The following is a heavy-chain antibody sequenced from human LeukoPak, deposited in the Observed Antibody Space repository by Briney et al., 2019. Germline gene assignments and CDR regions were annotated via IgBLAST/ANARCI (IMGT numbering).Heavy chain of an antibody. CDR3: ARPAAEYYFDY. Sequence: ASVKVSCKASGYTFTGYYMHWVRQAPGQGLEWMGWINPNSGGTSYAQKFQGRVTMTRDTSISTVYMELSRLTSDDTAVYYCARPAAEYYFDYWGQGTLVTVSS. D-gene: IGHD2-15*01. CDR2: INPNSGGT. CDR1: GYTFTGYY. V-gene: IGHV1-2*02. J-gene: IGHJ4*02.